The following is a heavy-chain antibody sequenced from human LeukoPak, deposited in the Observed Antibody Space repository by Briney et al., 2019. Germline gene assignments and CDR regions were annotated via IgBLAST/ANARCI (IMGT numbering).Heavy chain of an antibody. J-gene: IGHJ5*02. V-gene: IGHV1-18*01. CDR2: ISTYKGNT. Sequence: ASVKVSCKTSGYMFNSHGITWVRQAPGQGLEWMGWISTYKGNTKYAEKFQGRVTITTDTSTTTAYMELRSLRSDDTAVYYCARGGGRNYADYGGRWLDPWGQGTLVTVSS. CDR1: GYMFNSHG. D-gene: IGHD4-17*01. CDR3: ARGGGRNYADYGGRWLDP.